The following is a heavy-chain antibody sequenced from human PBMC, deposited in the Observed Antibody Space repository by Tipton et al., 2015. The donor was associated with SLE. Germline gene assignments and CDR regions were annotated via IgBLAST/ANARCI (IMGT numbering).Heavy chain of an antibody. D-gene: IGHD3-22*01. J-gene: IGHJ4*02. CDR2: VFSSGTT. Sequence: TLSLTCSVSSYSIYNGFYWGWIRQHPGKGLEWIGYVFSSGTTYYNPSLQGRLSMSLDTSKNQLSLQLSSVTSADTAVYYCARYFYDSSGVCLFDLWGQGTLVTVSS. V-gene: IGHV4-31*03. CDR1: SYSIYNGFY. CDR3: ARYFYDSSGVCLFDL.